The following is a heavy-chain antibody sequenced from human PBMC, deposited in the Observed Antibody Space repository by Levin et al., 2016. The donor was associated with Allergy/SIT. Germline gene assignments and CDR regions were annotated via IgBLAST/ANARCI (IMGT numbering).Heavy chain of an antibody. CDR3: ARDRYSGNYPYFYYYGMDV. CDR2: INPNSGGT. CDR1: EYTLTDHY. D-gene: IGHD1-26*01. V-gene: IGHV1-2*02. J-gene: IGHJ6*02. Sequence: ASVKVSCKASEYTLTDHYIHWVRQAPGQGLEWMGWINPNSGGTNYAVKFQGRVTMTRDTSISTAYMDLSRLRSDDTAVYYCARDRYSGNYPYFYYYGMDVWGQGTRVTVSS.